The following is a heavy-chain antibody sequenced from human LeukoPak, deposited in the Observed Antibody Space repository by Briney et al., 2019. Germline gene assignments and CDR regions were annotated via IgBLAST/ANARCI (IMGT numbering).Heavy chain of an antibody. CDR2: ISSSSSHI. V-gene: IGHV3-21*01. CDR1: GFTFSSHS. Sequence: GGSLRLSCAASGFTFSSHSMNWVRQAPGKGLEWVSSISSSSSHIYYTDSVKGRFTISRDNAKNSLYLQMNSLRAEDTAVYYCARDRWEPVVVVPAAIAFWGQGTLVTVSS. CDR3: ARDRWEPVVVVPAAIAF. D-gene: IGHD2-2*01. J-gene: IGHJ4*02.